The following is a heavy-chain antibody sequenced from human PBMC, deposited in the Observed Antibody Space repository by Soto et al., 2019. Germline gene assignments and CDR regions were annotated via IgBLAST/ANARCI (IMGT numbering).Heavy chain of an antibody. Sequence: SVKVSCKASGGTFSSYAISWVRQAPGQGLEWMGGIIPIFGTANYAQKFQGRVTITADESTSTAYMELSSLRSEDTAVYYCARYDSSGYYYGDVFDIWGQGTMVTVS. CDR2: IIPIFGTA. D-gene: IGHD3-22*01. CDR3: ARYDSSGYYYGDVFDI. V-gene: IGHV1-69*13. CDR1: GGTFSSYA. J-gene: IGHJ3*02.